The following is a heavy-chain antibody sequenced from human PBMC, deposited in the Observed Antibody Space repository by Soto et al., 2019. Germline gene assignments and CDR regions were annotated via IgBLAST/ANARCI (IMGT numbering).Heavy chain of an antibody. D-gene: IGHD6-13*01. J-gene: IGHJ6*02. V-gene: IGHV1-69*02. CDR3: ARAIAAAGTEYYGMDV. Sequence: QVQLVQSGAEVKKPGSSVKVSCKASGGTFSSYTISWVRQAPGQGLEWMGRIIPILGIANYAQKFQGRVTITADKSTSTADMELSSLRSEDTAVYYCARAIAAAGTEYYGMDVWGQGTTVTVSS. CDR1: GGTFSSYT. CDR2: IIPILGIA.